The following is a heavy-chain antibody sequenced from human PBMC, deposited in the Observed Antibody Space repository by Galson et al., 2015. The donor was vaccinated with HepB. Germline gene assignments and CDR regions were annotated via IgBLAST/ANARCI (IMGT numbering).Heavy chain of an antibody. CDR3: TRPGYGSSWFLDYSHGMDI. V-gene: IGHV3-73*01. D-gene: IGHD6-13*01. Sequence: SLRLSCAASEFTFSGSGIHWVRLASGKGLEWVGRIRNRANNYATAYAASVRGRFTVSRDDSKNTAYLQMNSLKTEDTAVYYCTRPGYGSSWFLDYSHGMDIWGQGTTVIVS. CDR2: IRNRANNYAT. CDR1: EFTFSGSG. J-gene: IGHJ6*02.